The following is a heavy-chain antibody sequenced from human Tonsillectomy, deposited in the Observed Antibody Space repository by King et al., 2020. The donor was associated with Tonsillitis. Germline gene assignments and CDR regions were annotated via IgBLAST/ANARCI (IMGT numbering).Heavy chain of an antibody. V-gene: IGHV3-74*01. CDR1: GFTFSSYW. D-gene: IGHD3-9*01. J-gene: IGHJ4*02. CDR2: INSDGSST. CDR3: AREVHYDILTGYYDY. Sequence: VQLVESGGGLVQPGGSLRLSCAASGFTFSSYWMHWVRQAPGRGLVWVSRINSDGSSTSYADSVKGRFTISRDNAKNTLYLQMNSLRAEDTAVYYCAREVHYDILTGYYDYWGQGTLVTVSS.